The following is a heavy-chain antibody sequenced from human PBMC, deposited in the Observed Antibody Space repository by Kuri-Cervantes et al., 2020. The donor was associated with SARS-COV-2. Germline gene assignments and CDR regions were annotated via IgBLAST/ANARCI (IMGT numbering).Heavy chain of an antibody. CDR3: ARVGYYYYGMDV. CDR1: GGSFSGYY. J-gene: IGHJ6*02. CDR2: INHSAST. Sequence: SETLSLTCAVYGGSFSGYYWSWIRQPPGKGLEWIGEINHSASTNYNPSLKSRVTISVDTSKNQFSLRLSSVTAADTAVYYCARVGYYYYGMDVWGQGTTVTVSS. V-gene: IGHV4-34*01.